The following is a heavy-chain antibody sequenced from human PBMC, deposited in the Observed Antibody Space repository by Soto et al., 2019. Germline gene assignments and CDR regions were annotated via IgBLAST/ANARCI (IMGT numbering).Heavy chain of an antibody. J-gene: IGHJ6*02. CDR2: ISYDGSNK. CDR3: ARDILRLYSYGTSYGMDV. V-gene: IGHV3-30-3*01. Sequence: GSLRLSCAASGFTFSSYWMHWVRQAPGKGLVWVALISYDGSNKYYADSVKGRFTISRDNSKNTLYLQMNSLRAEDTAVYYCARDILRLYSYGTSYGMDVWGQGTTVTVSS. D-gene: IGHD5-18*01. CDR1: GFTFSSYW.